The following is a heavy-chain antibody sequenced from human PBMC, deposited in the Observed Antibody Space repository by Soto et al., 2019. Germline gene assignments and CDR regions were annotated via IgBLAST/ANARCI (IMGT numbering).Heavy chain of an antibody. Sequence: SVKVSCKASGYTFTSYDINWVRQAPGQGLEWMGGIIPIFGTANYAQKFQGRVTITADESTSTAYMELSSLRSEDTAVYYCARSYCSSTSCLEPYYYYGMDVWGQGTTVTVSS. J-gene: IGHJ6*02. V-gene: IGHV1-69*13. CDR2: IIPIFGTA. CDR1: GYTFTSYD. CDR3: ARSYCSSTSCLEPYYYYGMDV. D-gene: IGHD2-2*01.